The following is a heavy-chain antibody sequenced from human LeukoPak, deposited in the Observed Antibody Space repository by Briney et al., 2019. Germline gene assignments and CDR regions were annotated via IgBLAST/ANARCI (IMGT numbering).Heavy chain of an antibody. D-gene: IGHD3/OR15-3a*01. CDR1: GGSLGTLY. V-gene: IGHV4-4*07. J-gene: IGHJ3*01. Sequence: SETLSLTCDVSGGSLGTLYWGWIRQSAGKGLEWIGHFYRDGNTCYNPSLKSRVIMSVDTSKNQISLRLTSVTAADTAVYYCVRRWTVENFFDVWGQGKMVTVSS. CDR2: FYRDGNT. CDR3: VRRWTVENFFDV.